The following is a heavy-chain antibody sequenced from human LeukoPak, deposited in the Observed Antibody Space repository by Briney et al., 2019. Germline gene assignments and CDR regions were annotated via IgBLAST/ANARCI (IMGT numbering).Heavy chain of an antibody. Sequence: SVKVSCKASGGTFSSYAISWVRQAPGQGLEWMGGIIPIFGTANYAQKFQGRVTITADESTSTACMELSSLRSEDTAVYYCARCSTVAYYFDYWGQGTLVTVSS. V-gene: IGHV1-69*01. CDR3: ARCSTVAYYFDY. CDR2: IIPIFGTA. D-gene: IGHD2-2*01. CDR1: GGTFSSYA. J-gene: IGHJ4*02.